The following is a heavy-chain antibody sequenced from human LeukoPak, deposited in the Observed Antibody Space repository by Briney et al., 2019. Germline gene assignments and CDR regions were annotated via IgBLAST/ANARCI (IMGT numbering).Heavy chain of an antibody. V-gene: IGHV3-11*01. Sequence: GGSLRLSCAASGFNVSSNYMSWVRQAPGKGPEWVSYISSSGSTIYYADSVKGRFTISRDNAKNSLYLQMNSLRAEDTAVYYCARDQSYYYGSGSYQGYWGQGTLVTVSS. D-gene: IGHD3-10*01. CDR3: ARDQSYYYGSGSYQGY. J-gene: IGHJ4*02. CDR2: ISSSGSTI. CDR1: GFNVSSNY.